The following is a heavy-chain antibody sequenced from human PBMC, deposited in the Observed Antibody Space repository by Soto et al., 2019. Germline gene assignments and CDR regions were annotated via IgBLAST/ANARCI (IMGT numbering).Heavy chain of an antibody. CDR1: GVTVSSDAYY. Sequence: SETLSLTCTVSGVTVSSDAYYWSWIRQHPGKGLERIGNIYHTGSTYYSPSLKSRVVISLDTYNNQFSLTLTSVTTADTAVYYCGRYGLGGNKCVKCDYLGGGTLGAFSS. D-gene: IGHD3-10*01. CDR3: GRYGLGGNKCVKCDY. CDR2: IYHTGST. V-gene: IGHV4-31*03. J-gene: IGHJ4*02.